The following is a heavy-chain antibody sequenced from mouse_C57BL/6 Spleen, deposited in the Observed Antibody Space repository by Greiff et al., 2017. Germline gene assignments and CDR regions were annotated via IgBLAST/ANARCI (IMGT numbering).Heavy chain of an antibody. CDR3: TTGSSLYAMDY. V-gene: IGHV14-4*01. D-gene: IGHD6-1*01. Sequence: EVQLQESGAELVRPGASVKLSCTASGFNIKDDYMNWVKQRPEQGLEWIGWIDPENGDTEYASKFQGKATITADTSSNTAYLQLSSLTSGDTAVYYCTTGSSLYAMDYWGQGTSVTVSS. CDR1: GFNIKDDY. CDR2: IDPENGDT. J-gene: IGHJ4*01.